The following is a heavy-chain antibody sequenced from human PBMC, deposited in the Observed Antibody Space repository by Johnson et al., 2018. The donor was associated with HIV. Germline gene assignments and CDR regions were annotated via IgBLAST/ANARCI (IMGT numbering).Heavy chain of an antibody. CDR1: GFTFSSYA. CDR2: ISSNGGST. Sequence: EVQLVESGGGLVQPGGSLRLSCAASGFTFSSYAMHWVRQAPGKGLEYVSAISSNGGSTYYANSVKGRFTISRDNSKNTLYLQMGSLRAEDMAVYYCARELQLWFSALDSWGQGTMVTVSS. J-gene: IGHJ3*02. CDR3: ARELQLWFSALDS. D-gene: IGHD5-18*01. V-gene: IGHV3-64*01.